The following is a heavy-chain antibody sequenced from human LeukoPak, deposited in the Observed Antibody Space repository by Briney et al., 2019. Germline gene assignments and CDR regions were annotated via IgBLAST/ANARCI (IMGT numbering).Heavy chain of an antibody. J-gene: IGHJ6*02. CDR2: IYYSGTA. CDR1: GGSISSNSDY. V-gene: IGHV4-39*07. Sequence: SETLSLTCTVSGGSISSNSDYWGWIRQPPGKGLEGIGNIYYSGTAYYNPSLMSRLAISIDTSKTQFSLKLSSVTAADTAVYYCARDGPQGYYYGMDVWGQGPTVTVSS. CDR3: ARDGPQGYYYGMDV.